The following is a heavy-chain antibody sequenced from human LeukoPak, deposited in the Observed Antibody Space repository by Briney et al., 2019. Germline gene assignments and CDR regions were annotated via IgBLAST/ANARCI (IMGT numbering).Heavy chain of an antibody. CDR2: ISNSGSSI. CDR3: AKSKEAAAYYYYYMDV. J-gene: IGHJ6*03. Sequence: GGSLRLSCAASGFTFSDSYMTWIRQAPGKGLEWVSYISNSGSSIYYADSVKGRFTTSRDNAKSSLYLQMNSLRAEDTAVYYCAKSKEAAAYYYYYMDVWGKGTTVTVSS. V-gene: IGHV3-11*04. D-gene: IGHD6-13*01. CDR1: GFTFSDSY.